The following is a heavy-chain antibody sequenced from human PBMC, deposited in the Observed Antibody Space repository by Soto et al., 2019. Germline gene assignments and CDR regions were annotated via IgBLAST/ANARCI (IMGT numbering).Heavy chain of an antibody. CDR3: ARVGLEGLFPPGIYI. CDR2: ISGSSGTI. V-gene: IGHV3-48*02. CDR1: GFTFRSYS. D-gene: IGHD3-3*01. Sequence: GGSLRLSCAASGFTFRSYSMNWVRQAPGKGQEWVAYISGSSGTIYYADSVKGRFTISRDNAKNSRYLQMNSLRDEDTAVYYCARVGLEGLFPPGIYIRGQRTTVTVSS. J-gene: IGHJ6*02.